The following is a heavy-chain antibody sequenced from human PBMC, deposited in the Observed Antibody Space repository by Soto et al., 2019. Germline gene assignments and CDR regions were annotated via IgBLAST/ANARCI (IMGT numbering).Heavy chain of an antibody. CDR2: IWYDGSNK. Sequence: QAQLVESGGGVVQPGRSLRLSCAASGLTFSSYGMHWVRQAPGKGLDWVALIWYDGSNKYYGDSVKGRFTISRDNSKNTLYLQMNSLRAEDTAVYYCARDYGSGMDCWGQGTLVTVSS. CDR1: GLTFSSYG. D-gene: IGHD3-10*01. J-gene: IGHJ4*02. CDR3: ARDYGSGMDC. V-gene: IGHV3-33*01.